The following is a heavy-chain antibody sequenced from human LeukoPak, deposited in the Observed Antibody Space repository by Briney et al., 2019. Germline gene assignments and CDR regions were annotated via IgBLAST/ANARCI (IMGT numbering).Heavy chain of an antibody. CDR2: INHSGST. Sequence: SETLSLTCAVYGGSFSGYYWSWIRQPPGKGLEWIGEINHSGSTNYNPSLKSRVTISVDTSKNQFSLKLSSVTAADTAVYYCARDDSGWLTYYFDYWGQGTLVTVSS. CDR1: GGSFSGYY. V-gene: IGHV4-34*01. J-gene: IGHJ4*02. CDR3: ARDDSGWLTYYFDY. D-gene: IGHD6-19*01.